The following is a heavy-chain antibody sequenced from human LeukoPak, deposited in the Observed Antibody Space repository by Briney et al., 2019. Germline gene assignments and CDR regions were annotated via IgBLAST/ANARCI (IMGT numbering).Heavy chain of an antibody. CDR1: GGSISSYY. V-gene: IGHV4-59*01. Sequence: PSETLSLTCTVSGGSISSYYWSWIRQPPGKGLEWIGYMYYSGSTNYNPSLKSRVTMSVDTSKNHFSLKMSSVTAADTAVYYCARDIGRRYSWYYFDYWGRGTLVTVSS. CDR2: MYYSGST. D-gene: IGHD2-8*01. J-gene: IGHJ4*02. CDR3: ARDIGRRYSWYYFDY.